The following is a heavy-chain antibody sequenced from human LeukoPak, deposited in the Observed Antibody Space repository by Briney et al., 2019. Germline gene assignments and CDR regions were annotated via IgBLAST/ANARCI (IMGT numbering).Heavy chain of an antibody. CDR2: IYYSGST. CDR1: GGSISSSSYY. Sequence: SETLSLTCTVSGGSISSSSYYWGWIRQPPRKGLEWIGSIYYSGSTYYNPSLKSRVTISVDTSKNQFSLKLSSVTAADTAVYYCARGYYYDSSGYYLDYWGQGTLVTVSS. D-gene: IGHD3-22*01. V-gene: IGHV4-39*07. J-gene: IGHJ4*02. CDR3: ARGYYYDSSGYYLDY.